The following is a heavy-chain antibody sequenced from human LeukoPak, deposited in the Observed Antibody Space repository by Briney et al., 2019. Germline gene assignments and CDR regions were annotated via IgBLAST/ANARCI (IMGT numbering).Heavy chain of an antibody. CDR3: ARTLGKYSSGYYLGGDY. CDR1: GFTFSDYY. J-gene: IGHJ4*02. CDR2: ISSSGSTI. V-gene: IGHV3-11*04. Sequence: KPGGSLRLSCAASGFTFSDYYMSWIRQAPGKGLEWVSYISSSGSTIYYADSVKGRFTISRDNAKNSLYLQMNSMRAEDTAVYYCARTLGKYSSGYYLGGDYWGQGTLVTVSS. D-gene: IGHD3-22*01.